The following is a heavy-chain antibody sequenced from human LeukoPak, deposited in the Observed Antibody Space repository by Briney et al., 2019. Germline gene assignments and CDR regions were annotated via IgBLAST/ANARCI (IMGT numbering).Heavy chain of an antibody. Sequence: SETLSLTCTVSGGSISSYYWGWIRQPPGKGLEWIGYIYYSGSTNYNPSLKSRVTISVDTSKNQFSLKLSSVTAADTAVYYCARHYDFYYYGMDVWGQGTTITVSS. CDR3: ARHYDFYYYGMDV. CDR1: GGSISSYY. D-gene: IGHD3-3*01. V-gene: IGHV4-59*08. CDR2: IYYSGST. J-gene: IGHJ6*02.